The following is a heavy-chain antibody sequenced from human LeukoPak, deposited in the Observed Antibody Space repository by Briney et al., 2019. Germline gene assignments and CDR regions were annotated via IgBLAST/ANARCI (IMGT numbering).Heavy chain of an antibody. CDR3: ASMVRGVIIRDY. V-gene: IGHV4-59*12. Sequence: SETLSLTCTVSGGSISSYYWSWNRQPPGKGLEWIGYIYYSGSTNYNPSLKSRVTISVDTSKNQFSLKLSSVTAADTAVYYCASMVRGVIIRDYWGQGTLVTVSS. CDR1: GGSISSYY. D-gene: IGHD3-10*01. J-gene: IGHJ4*02. CDR2: IYYSGST.